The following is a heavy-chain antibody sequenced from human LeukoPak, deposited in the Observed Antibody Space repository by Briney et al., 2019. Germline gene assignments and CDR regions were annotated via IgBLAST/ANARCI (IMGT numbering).Heavy chain of an antibody. CDR2: IWYDGSNK. CDR3: AREKTSSIAAAGTGAFDI. J-gene: IGHJ3*02. D-gene: IGHD6-13*01. CDR1: GFTFSSYG. Sequence: GGSLRLSCAASGFTFSSYGMHWVRQAPGKGLEWVAVIWYDGSNKYYADPVKGRFTISRDNSKNTLYLQMNSLRAEDTAVYYCAREKTSSIAAAGTGAFDIWGQGTMVTVSS. V-gene: IGHV3-33*08.